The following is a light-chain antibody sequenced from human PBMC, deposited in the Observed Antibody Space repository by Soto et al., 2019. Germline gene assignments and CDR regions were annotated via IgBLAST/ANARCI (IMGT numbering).Light chain of an antibody. CDR2: EVS. V-gene: IGLV2-14*01. CDR1: SSDVGDYNS. CDR3: SSYTSSSTWV. J-gene: IGLJ3*02. Sequence: QSALTQPASVSGSPGQSITIACTGTSSDVGDYNSVSWYQQYPGKAPKLMIYEVSNRPSGVSNRFSGSKSGNTASLTISGLQAEDETDYYCSSYTSSSTWVFGGGTKVTVL.